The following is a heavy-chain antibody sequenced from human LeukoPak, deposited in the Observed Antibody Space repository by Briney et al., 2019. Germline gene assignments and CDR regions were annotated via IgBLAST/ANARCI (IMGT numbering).Heavy chain of an antibody. CDR3: AKDSGGPYDFPFYMDV. CDR2: ISSGSSNK. J-gene: IGHJ6*03. V-gene: IGHV3-48*01. D-gene: IGHD3-3*01. Sequence: GGSLRLSCAASGFTFSSYSMNWVRQAPGKGPEWVSYISSGSSNKYYADSVKGRFTISRDNSKNTLYLQMNSLRAEDTAVYYCAKDSGGPYDFPFYMDVWGKGTTVTVSS. CDR1: GFTFSSYS.